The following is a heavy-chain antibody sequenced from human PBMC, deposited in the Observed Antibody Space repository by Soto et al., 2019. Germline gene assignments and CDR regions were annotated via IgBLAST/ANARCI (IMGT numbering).Heavy chain of an antibody. Sequence: VQLRESGPGLVKPSETLSLTCTVSGGSISSYTSNWVRQPPGKRLERIGYISNTGRTNYNPSRKRRVTMSVDMSQNHISLRLSSVTAADTAVYFCARYVSGYDLHWFDPWGQGTLVTVSS. V-gene: IGHV4-59*01. J-gene: IGHJ5*02. D-gene: IGHD5-12*01. CDR1: GGSISSYT. CDR3: ARYVSGYDLHWFDP. CDR2: ISNTGRT.